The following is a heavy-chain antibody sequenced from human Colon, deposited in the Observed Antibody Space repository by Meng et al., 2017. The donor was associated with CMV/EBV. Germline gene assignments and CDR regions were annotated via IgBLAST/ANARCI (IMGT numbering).Heavy chain of an antibody. D-gene: IGHD3-22*01. CDR1: GFTFSSYE. Sequence: GGSLRLSCTASGFTFSSYEMSWVRQAPGKGLEWVANIKQDGSEKYYVDSVKGRFTISRDNAKNSLYLQMNSLRAEDTAVYYCAREYYDSSLVDYWGQGTLVTVSS. CDR2: IKQDGSEK. V-gene: IGHV3-7*01. J-gene: IGHJ4*02. CDR3: AREYYDSSLVDY.